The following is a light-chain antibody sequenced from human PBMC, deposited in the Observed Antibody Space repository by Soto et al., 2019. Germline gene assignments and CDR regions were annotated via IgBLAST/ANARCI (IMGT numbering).Light chain of an antibody. CDR3: QQYNMWTR. Sequence: EIVMTQSPATLSASPGERATLSCRASQSVSSNLAWYQQKRGQAPRLLIYGVSIRATGIPARFSGSGSGTEFTLTISSLQAEDFAVYYCQQYNMWTRFGQGTKVEIK. J-gene: IGKJ2*03. CDR1: QSVSSN. CDR2: GVS. V-gene: IGKV3-15*01.